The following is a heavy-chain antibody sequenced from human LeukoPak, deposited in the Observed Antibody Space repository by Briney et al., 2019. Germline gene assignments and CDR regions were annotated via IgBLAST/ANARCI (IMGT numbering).Heavy chain of an antibody. J-gene: IGHJ3*02. Sequence: GGSLRLSCAASGFTFSSYEMNWVRQAPGKGLEWVSYISSSGNTIYYADSVKGRFTISRDNPKNSLYLQMNSLGAEDTAVYYCARDLGPYYYASRPESPDTFDIWGQGTMVTVSS. D-gene: IGHD3-10*01. CDR1: GFTFSSYE. CDR2: ISSSGNTI. V-gene: IGHV3-48*03. CDR3: ARDLGPYYYASRPESPDTFDI.